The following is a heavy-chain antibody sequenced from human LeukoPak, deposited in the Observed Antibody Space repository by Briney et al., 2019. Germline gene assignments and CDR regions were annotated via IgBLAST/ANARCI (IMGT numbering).Heavy chain of an antibody. V-gene: IGHV1-69*04. D-gene: IGHD3-10*01. CDR1: GGTFSSYA. CDR3: ARDLEGSGSYYLNWFDP. J-gene: IGHJ5*02. Sequence: SVNVSCKASGGTFSSYAISWVRQAPGQGLEWMGRIIPILGIANYAQKFQGRVTITADKSTSTAYMELSSLRSEDTAVYYCARDLEGSGSYYLNWFDPWGQGTLVTVSS. CDR2: IIPILGIA.